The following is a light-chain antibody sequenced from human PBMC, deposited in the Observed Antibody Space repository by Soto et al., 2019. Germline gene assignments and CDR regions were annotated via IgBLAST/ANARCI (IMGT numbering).Light chain of an antibody. CDR1: QDVGKW. CDR3: QQANSSPIT. J-gene: IGKJ5*01. CDR2: GAS. Sequence: DIQMTQSPPSVSASAGDRVTITCRASQDVGKWLAWYQQKPGKAPTLLIHGASSLQSGVPPRYSGSGYGTDFTLTISSLQPEDFATYYCQQANSSPITFGQGTRREIK. V-gene: IGKV1-12*01.